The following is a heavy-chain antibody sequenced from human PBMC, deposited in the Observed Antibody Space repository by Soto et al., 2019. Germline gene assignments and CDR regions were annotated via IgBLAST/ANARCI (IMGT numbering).Heavy chain of an antibody. Sequence: GGSLRLSCAASGFTFDDYAMHWVRQAPGKGLEWVSGIRWNSGSIGYADSVKGLYTISRDNAKNSLYLQMNSLRAEVTPLYNCAKERELTGDLDYWGQGTLVTVFS. D-gene: IGHD7-27*01. V-gene: IGHV3-9*01. J-gene: IGHJ4*02. CDR3: AKERELTGDLDY. CDR2: IRWNSGSI. CDR1: GFTFDDYA.